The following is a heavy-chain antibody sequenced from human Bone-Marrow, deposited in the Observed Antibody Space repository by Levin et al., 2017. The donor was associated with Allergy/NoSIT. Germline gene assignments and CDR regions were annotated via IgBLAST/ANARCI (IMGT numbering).Heavy chain of an antibody. CDR2: IYGSGDS. CDR3: ARGAYDFWGYYYYYHLDV. V-gene: IGHV4-59*01. Sequence: GSLRLSCTVSGGPISTYYWSWLRQPPGKGLEWIGFIYGSGDSDYNPSLKSRVTIAVDTSKNQFSLKLTSVTAADTAVYYCARGAYDFWGYYYYYHLDVWGKGTTVTVSS. D-gene: IGHD3-3*01. CDR1: GGPISTYY. J-gene: IGHJ6*03.